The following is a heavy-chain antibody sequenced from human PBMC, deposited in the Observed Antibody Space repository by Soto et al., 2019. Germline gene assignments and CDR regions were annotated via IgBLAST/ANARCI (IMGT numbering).Heavy chain of an antibody. CDR3: ARGKDLGYCSSTSCKMPPLFDY. CDR2: IKHSGSN. Sequence: QVQLQQWGAGLLKPSETLSLTCAVYGGSFSGYYWSWIRQPPGKGLEWIGEIKHSGSNNYNPSLKSRVTISVDTSKNQFSLKLSSVTAAATVVYYCARGKDLGYCSSTSCKMPPLFDYWGQGTLVTVSS. V-gene: IGHV4-34*01. D-gene: IGHD2-2*01. CDR1: GGSFSGYY. J-gene: IGHJ4*02.